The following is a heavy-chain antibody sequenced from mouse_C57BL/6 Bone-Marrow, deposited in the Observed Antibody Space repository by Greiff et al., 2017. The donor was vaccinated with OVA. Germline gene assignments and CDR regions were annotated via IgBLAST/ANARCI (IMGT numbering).Heavy chain of an antibody. V-gene: IGHV1-82*01. CDR3: ARQWLGFAY. J-gene: IGHJ3*01. CDR1: GYAFSSSW. Sequence: QVTLKESGPELVKPGASVKISCKASGYAFSSSWMNWVKQRPGKGLEWIGRIYPGDGDTNYNGKFKGKATLTADKSSSTAYMQLSSLTSEDSAVYFCARQWLGFAYWGQGTLVTVSA. CDR2: IYPGDGDT. D-gene: IGHD1-3*01.